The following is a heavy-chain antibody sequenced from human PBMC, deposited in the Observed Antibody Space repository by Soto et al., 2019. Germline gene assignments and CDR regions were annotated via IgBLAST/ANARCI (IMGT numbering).Heavy chain of an antibody. D-gene: IGHD5-18*01. CDR1: AGSISSSSYY. J-gene: IGHJ4*02. V-gene: IGHV4-39*01. Sequence: QLQLQESGPGLVKPSETLSLTCTVSAGSISSSSYYWGWIRQPPGKGLEWIGSIYYSGSTYYNPSLKSRVTISVDTSQNQFSLKLSSVTAADTAVYYCTSGDTAMVTPPEYYFDYWGQGTLVTVAS. CDR3: TSGDTAMVTPPEYYFDY. CDR2: IYYSGST.